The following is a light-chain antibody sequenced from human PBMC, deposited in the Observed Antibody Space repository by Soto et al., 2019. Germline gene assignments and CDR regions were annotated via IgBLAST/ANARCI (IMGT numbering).Light chain of an antibody. V-gene: IGKV3-20*01. CDR3: QQYGNSPLT. CDR2: STS. J-gene: IGKJ4*01. CDR1: QSVTSTY. Sequence: EIVLTQSPGALSLSPGERATLSCRASQSVTSTYLAWYQQKPGQAPRLLIYSTSSRATGIPDRFSGSGSGTDFTLTISRLEPEDFAVYYCQQYGNSPLTFGGGTKVEFK.